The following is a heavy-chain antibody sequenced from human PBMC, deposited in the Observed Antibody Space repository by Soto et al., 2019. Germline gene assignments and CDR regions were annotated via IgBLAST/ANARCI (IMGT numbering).Heavy chain of an antibody. J-gene: IGHJ4*02. V-gene: IGHV3-15*07. CDR2: IKSKTDGGTT. CDR1: GFTFSNAW. D-gene: IGHD6-13*01. CDR3: TSSSSWYSVGY. Sequence: GGSLRLSCAASGFTFSNAWINWVRQAPGKGLEWVGRIKSKTDGGTTDYAAPVKGRFTISRDDSKNTLYLQMNSLKTEDTAVYYCTSSSSWYSVGYWGQGTLVTVSS.